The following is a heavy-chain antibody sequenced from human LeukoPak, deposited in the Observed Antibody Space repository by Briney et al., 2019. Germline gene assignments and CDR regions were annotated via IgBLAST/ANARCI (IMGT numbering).Heavy chain of an antibody. D-gene: IGHD6-13*01. CDR1: GGTFSSYA. Sequence: ASVKVSCKASGGTFSSYAISWVRQAPGQGLEWMGRIIPSLGIANYAQKFQGRVTITADKSTSTAYMELSSLRSEDTAVYYCAREESAAGTEYFDYWGQGTLVTVSS. V-gene: IGHV1-69*04. CDR2: IIPSLGIA. J-gene: IGHJ4*02. CDR3: AREESAAGTEYFDY.